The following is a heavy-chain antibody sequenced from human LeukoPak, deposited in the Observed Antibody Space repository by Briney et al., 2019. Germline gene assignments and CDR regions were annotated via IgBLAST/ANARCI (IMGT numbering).Heavy chain of an antibody. CDR2: IYYSGST. Sequence: SETLSLTCTVSGGSISSSSYYWGWIRQPPGKGLEWIGSIYYSGSTYCNPSLKSRVTISVDTSKNQFSLKLSSVTAADTAVYYCARVPQYCSSTSCLNWFDPWGQGTLVTVSS. CDR1: GGSISSSSYY. V-gene: IGHV4-39*07. CDR3: ARVPQYCSSTSCLNWFDP. D-gene: IGHD2-2*01. J-gene: IGHJ5*02.